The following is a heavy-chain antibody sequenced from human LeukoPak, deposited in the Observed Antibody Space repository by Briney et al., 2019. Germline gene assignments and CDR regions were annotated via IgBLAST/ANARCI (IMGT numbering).Heavy chain of an antibody. CDR2: ISSSSSYI. CDR1: GFTFSSYS. Sequence: GGSLRLSCAASGFTFSSYSMNWVRQAPGKGLEWVSSISSSSSYIYYADSVKGRFTISRDNAENSLYLQMNSLRAEDTAVYYCARSRDGYNPKYFDYWGQGTLVTVSS. D-gene: IGHD5-24*01. CDR3: ARSRDGYNPKYFDY. J-gene: IGHJ4*02. V-gene: IGHV3-21*01.